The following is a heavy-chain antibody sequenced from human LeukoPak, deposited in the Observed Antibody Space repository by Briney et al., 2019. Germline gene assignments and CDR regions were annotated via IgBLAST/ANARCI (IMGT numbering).Heavy chain of an antibody. J-gene: IGHJ4*02. CDR3: ARNSGSYYDLNY. CDR2: IYYSGST. D-gene: IGHD1-26*01. V-gene: IGHV4-61*01. CDR1: GGSLSSGSYY. Sequence: SETLSLTCTVSGGSLSSGSYYWRWIRQPPGKGLEWIGYIYYSGSTNYNPSLKSRVTISVDTSKNQFSLKLSSVTAADTAVYYCARNSGSYYDLNYWGQGTLVTVSS.